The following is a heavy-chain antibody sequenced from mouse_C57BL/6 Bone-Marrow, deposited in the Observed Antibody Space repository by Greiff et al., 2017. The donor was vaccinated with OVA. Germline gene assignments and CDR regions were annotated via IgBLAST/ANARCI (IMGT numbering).Heavy chain of an antibody. J-gene: IGHJ1*03. D-gene: IGHD4-1*01. CDR2: IDPSDSYT. CDR3: ARGKLTWEGWYFDV. Sequence: QVQLQQPGAELVRPGTSVKLSCKASGYTFTSYWMHWVKQRPGQGLEWIGVIDPSDSYTNYNQKFKGKATLTVDTSSSTAYMQLSSLTSEDSAVYYCARGKLTWEGWYFDVWGTGTTVTVSS. CDR1: GYTFTSYW. V-gene: IGHV1-59*01.